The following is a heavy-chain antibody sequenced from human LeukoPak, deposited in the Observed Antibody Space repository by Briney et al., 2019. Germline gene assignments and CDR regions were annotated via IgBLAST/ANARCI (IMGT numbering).Heavy chain of an antibody. V-gene: IGHV3-74*01. Sequence: GGSLRLSCAASGFTFNTNYMSWVRQAPGKGLVWVSRINSDDSRTTYADSVKGRFTISRDNAKNTLYLQMNSLRAEDTAVYYCARGLVHDTSGYYSDYWGQGTLVTVSS. CDR2: INSDDSRT. D-gene: IGHD3-22*01. CDR3: ARGLVHDTSGYYSDY. CDR1: GFTFNTNY. J-gene: IGHJ4*02.